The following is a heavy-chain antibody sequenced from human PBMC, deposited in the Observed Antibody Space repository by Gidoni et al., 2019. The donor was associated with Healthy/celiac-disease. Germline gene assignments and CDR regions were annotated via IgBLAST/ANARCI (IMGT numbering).Heavy chain of an antibody. J-gene: IGHJ4*02. CDR2: INHSGST. Sequence: QVQLQQWGAGLLKPSETLSLTCAVYGGSFSGYYWSWIRQPPGKGLEWIGEINHSGSTNYNPSLKSRVTISVDTSKNQFSLKLSSVTAADTAVYYCARGRAAAFGYWGQGTLVTVSS. CDR3: ARGRAAAFGY. CDR1: GGSFSGYY. V-gene: IGHV4-34*01. D-gene: IGHD6-13*01.